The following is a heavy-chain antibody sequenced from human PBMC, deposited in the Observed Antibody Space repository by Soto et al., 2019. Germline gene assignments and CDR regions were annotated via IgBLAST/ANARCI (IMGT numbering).Heavy chain of an antibody. CDR3: ASPSYGSGSYY. Sequence: QVQLVQSGAEVKKPGASVKVSCKASGYTFSNYLLHWVRQAPGQGLEWMGWINAGSGHTKYSQKFQGRVTFTRDTSATTAYIELSSLRSEDTAVYYCASPSYGSGSYYWGQGTLVTVSS. J-gene: IGHJ4*02. D-gene: IGHD3-10*01. CDR2: INAGSGHT. CDR1: GYTFSNYL. V-gene: IGHV1-3*01.